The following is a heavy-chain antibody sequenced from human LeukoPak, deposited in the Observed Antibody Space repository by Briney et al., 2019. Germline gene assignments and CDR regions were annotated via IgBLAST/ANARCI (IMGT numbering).Heavy chain of an antibody. CDR2: ISGSGGST. V-gene: IGHV3-23*01. J-gene: IGHJ4*02. CDR3: AKVPLGYDSSGYYDY. CDR1: GFIFSSYA. D-gene: IGHD3-22*01. Sequence: PGGSLRLSCAASGFIFSSYAMSWVRQAPGKGLECVSAISGSGGSTYYADSVKGRFTISRDNSKNTLYLQMNSLRAEDTAVYYCAKVPLGYDSSGYYDYWGQGTLVTVSS.